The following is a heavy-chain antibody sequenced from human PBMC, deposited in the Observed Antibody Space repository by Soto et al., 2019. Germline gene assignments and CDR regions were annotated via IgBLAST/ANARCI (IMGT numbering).Heavy chain of an antibody. V-gene: IGHV1-18*01. J-gene: IGHJ4*02. CDR2: ISAYNGNT. Sequence: GASVKVSCKASGYTFTSYGISWVRQAPGQGLEWMGWISAYNGNTNYAQKLQGRVTMTTDTSTSTAYMELRSLRSDDTAVYYCAINGDRSTWYYFVYWRQGTLVTVSS. D-gene: IGHD6-13*01. CDR3: AINGDRSTWYYFVY. CDR1: GYTFTSYG.